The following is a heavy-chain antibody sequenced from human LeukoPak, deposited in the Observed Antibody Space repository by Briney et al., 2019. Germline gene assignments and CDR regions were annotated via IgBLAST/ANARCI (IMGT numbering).Heavy chain of an antibody. CDR1: GFAFSNYD. CDR3: AKVRLVPAAMLDY. CDR2: TRYDGTNK. V-gene: IGHV3-30*02. Sequence: PGGSLRLSCAASGFAFSNYDMHWVRQAPGKGLEWVAFTRYDGTNKYYVDSVKGRFTISRDNSKNTLYLQMNSLRAEDTAVYYCAKVRLVPAAMLDYRGQGTLVTVSS. D-gene: IGHD2-2*01. J-gene: IGHJ4*02.